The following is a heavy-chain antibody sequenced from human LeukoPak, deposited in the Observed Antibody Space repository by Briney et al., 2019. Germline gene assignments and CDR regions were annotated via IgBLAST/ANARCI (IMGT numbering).Heavy chain of an antibody. Sequence: GGSLRLSCAASGFTFSSYSMNWVRQAPGKGLEWLSSISSSSSYIYYADSVKGRFTISRDNAKNSLYLQMNSLRAEDTAVYYCARDNYDSSGFDYWGQGTLVTVSS. CDR1: GFTFSSYS. V-gene: IGHV3-21*01. CDR3: ARDNYDSSGFDY. CDR2: ISSSSSYI. D-gene: IGHD3-22*01. J-gene: IGHJ4*02.